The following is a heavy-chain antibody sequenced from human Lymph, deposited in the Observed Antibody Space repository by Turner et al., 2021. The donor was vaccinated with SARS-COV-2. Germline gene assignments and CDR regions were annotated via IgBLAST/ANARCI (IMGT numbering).Heavy chain of an antibody. Sequence: QVHPVQSGAEVKKPWSSLKVSCKVSGYTLPELSMHWVRQTPGKGLEWMGGFDPEDGETIYEQNFQGRVTMTEETSTDKAYMDLGSLRYEDTAVYYCATAPAAVVTGWFDPWGQGTLVTVSS. CDR2: FDPEDGET. CDR3: ATAPAAVVTGWFDP. V-gene: IGHV1-24*01. CDR1: GYTLPELS. J-gene: IGHJ5*02. D-gene: IGHD2-15*01.